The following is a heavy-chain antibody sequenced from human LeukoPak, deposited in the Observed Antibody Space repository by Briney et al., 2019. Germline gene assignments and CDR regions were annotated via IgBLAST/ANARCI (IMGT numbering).Heavy chain of an antibody. D-gene: IGHD5-12*01. J-gene: IGHJ4*02. V-gene: IGHV3-30*04. Sequence: GRSLRLSCAASGFTFSSYAMHWVRQAPGKGLEWVAVISYDGSNKYYADSVKGRFTISRDNSKNTLYLQMNSLKTEDTAVYYCTTDRLSGYDFAHSVVWGEGTLVTVSS. CDR2: ISYDGSNK. CDR3: TTDRLSGYDFAHSVV. CDR1: GFTFSSYA.